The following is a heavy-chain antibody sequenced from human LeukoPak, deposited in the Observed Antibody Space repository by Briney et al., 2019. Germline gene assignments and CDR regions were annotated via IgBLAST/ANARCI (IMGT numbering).Heavy chain of an antibody. Sequence: GGSLRLSRTPSRFTPTKVLMPTGGQAPGKGLEWVSRINDDGRSTSYADSVKGRFTISRDNAKNTVYLQMNTLRAEDTAVYYCFCSYCGGDSYSRAIDYWGQGTLVTVSS. J-gene: IGHJ4*02. CDR2: INDDGRST. CDR1: RFTPTKVL. D-gene: IGHD2-21*01. V-gene: IGHV3-74*01. CDR3: FCSYCGGDSYSRAIDY.